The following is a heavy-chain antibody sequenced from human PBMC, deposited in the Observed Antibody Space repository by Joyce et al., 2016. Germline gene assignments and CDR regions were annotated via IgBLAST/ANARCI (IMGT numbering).Heavy chain of an antibody. J-gene: IGHJ6*02. CDR3: ARDRNEGYCTSARCHYYYYYGMDV. D-gene: IGHD2-2*01. CDR1: GGSINTYY. V-gene: IGHV4-59*01. Sequence: QVQLQESGPGLVKPSETLSLTCTVSGGSINTYYWSWIRQPPGNGLEWIGYISYIGTANYAPSLKSRVTISVDTAKNQISLKVTSVTAADTAVYYCARDRNEGYCTSARCHYYYYYGMDVWGQGTTVTVSS. CDR2: ISYIGTA.